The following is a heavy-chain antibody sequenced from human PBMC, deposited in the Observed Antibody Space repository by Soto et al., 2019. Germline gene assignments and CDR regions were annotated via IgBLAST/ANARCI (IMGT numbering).Heavy chain of an antibody. CDR2: ISSGSTYI. J-gene: IGHJ6*02. Sequence: RGGSLRLSCAASGFTFSTYSMNWVRQAPGKGLEWVSSISSGSTYIYYADSLKGRFTISRDNAKSSLYLQMNSLRAEDTALYYCVRWGSSSSWYNGMDVWGQGTTVTVSS. CDR3: VRWGSSSSWYNGMDV. D-gene: IGHD6-13*01. CDR1: GFTFSTYS. V-gene: IGHV3-21*01.